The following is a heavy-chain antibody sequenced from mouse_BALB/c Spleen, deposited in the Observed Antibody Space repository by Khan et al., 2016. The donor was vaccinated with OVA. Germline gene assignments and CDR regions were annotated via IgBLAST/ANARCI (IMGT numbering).Heavy chain of an antibody. Sequence: EVQGVESGGDLVKPGGSLKLSCAASGFTFSSYSMSWVRQTPDKGLEWVATISRGGDYTYYPDSVKGRVTISRDNARNTLYLQMSSLKYEDTAMYYCASHLTGSFAYWGQGTLVTVSA. J-gene: IGHJ3*01. CDR3: ASHLTGSFAY. V-gene: IGHV5-6*01. D-gene: IGHD4-1*01. CDR2: ISRGGDYT. CDR1: GFTFSSYS.